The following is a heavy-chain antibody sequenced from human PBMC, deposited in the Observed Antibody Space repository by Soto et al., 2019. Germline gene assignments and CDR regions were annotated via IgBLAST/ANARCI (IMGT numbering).Heavy chain of an antibody. CDR3: AQPRGWDFWSSYLGY. J-gene: IGHJ4*02. CDR2: ISVSVGST. D-gene: IGHD3-3*01. V-gene: IGHV3-23*01. CDR1: GFPFSSYA. Sequence: GSLRLSCAASGFPFSSYAMSWVRQAPGKGLEWVSAISVSVGSTYYADSVKGRFTISGDNSKNTLYLQMNSLRAEDTAVYYCAQPRGWDFWSSYLGYWGQGPLVTAPQ.